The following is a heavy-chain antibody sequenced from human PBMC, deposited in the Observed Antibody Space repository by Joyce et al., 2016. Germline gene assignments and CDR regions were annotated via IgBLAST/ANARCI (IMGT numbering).Heavy chain of an antibody. Sequence: QVQLEGSGGGVVRPGRSLRLSCEGSGFTFSDYGIHWVRQAPGKGLEWVAVISDDGSHKQYADSVKGRFTVSRDNSKNTVYLQMNSLRGDDTALYYCAKPRERILLAFDYWGQGALVIVSS. CDR1: GFTFSDYG. D-gene: IGHD2-15*01. CDR3: AKPRERILLAFDY. J-gene: IGHJ4*02. CDR2: ISDDGSHK. V-gene: IGHV3-30*19.